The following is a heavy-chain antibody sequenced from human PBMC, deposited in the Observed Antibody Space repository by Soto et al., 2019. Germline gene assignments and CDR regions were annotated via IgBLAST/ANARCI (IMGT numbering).Heavy chain of an antibody. CDR3: ARDRGGAWYSGSYFDY. D-gene: IGHD1-26*01. V-gene: IGHV4-61*01. CDR1: GGSVSSGSYY. Sequence: SETLSLTCTVSGGSVSSGSYYWSWIRQPPGKELEWIGYIYYSGSTNYNPSLKSRVTISVDTSKNQFSLKLSSVTAADTAVYYCARDRGGAWYSGSYFDYWGQGTLVTVSS. CDR2: IYYSGST. J-gene: IGHJ4*02.